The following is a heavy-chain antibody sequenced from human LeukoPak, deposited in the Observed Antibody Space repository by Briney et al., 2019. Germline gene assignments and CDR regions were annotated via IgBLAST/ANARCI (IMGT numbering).Heavy chain of an antibody. Sequence: ASVKVSCKASGGTFRSYAISWVRQAPGQGLEWMGGIIPIFGTANYAQKFQGRVTITTDESTSTAYMELSSLRSEDTAVYYCASLLLERYPGGGWFDPWGQGTLVTVSS. CDR1: GGTFRSYA. CDR3: ASLLLERYPGGGWFDP. D-gene: IGHD3-3*01. CDR2: IIPIFGTA. J-gene: IGHJ5*02. V-gene: IGHV1-69*05.